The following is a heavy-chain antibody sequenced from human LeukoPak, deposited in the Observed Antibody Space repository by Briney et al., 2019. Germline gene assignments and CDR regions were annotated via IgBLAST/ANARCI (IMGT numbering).Heavy chain of an antibody. CDR2: FDPEDGET. Sequence: GASVKVSCKVSGYTLTELSMHWVRQAPGKGLEWMGGFDPEDGETIYAQKFQGRVTMTEDTSTDTAYMELSSLRSEDTAVYYCATAHPGDYYYYYGMDVWGQGTTVTVSS. D-gene: IGHD4-17*01. J-gene: IGHJ6*02. CDR1: GYTLTELS. CDR3: ATAHPGDYYYYYGMDV. V-gene: IGHV1-24*01.